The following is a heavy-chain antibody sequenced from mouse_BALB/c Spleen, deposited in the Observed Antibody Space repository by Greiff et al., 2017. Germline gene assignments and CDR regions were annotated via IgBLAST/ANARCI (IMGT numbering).Heavy chain of an antibody. CDR3: ARSDYRYFGY. J-gene: IGHJ2*01. CDR2: ISSGSSTI. Sequence: EVKVVESGGGLVQPGGSRKLSCAASGFTFSSFGMHWVRQAPEKGLEWVAYISSGSSTIYYADTVKGRFTISRDNPKNTLFLQMTSLRSEDTAMYYCARSDYRYFGYWGQGTTLTVSS. CDR1: GFTFSSFG. D-gene: IGHD2-14*01. V-gene: IGHV5-17*02.